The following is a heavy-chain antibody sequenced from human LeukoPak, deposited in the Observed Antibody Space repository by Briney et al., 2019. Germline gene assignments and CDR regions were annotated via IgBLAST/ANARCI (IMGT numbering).Heavy chain of an antibody. D-gene: IGHD1-7*01. Sequence: PSETLSLTCAVSGGSITAGDYYWGWIRQPPGTGLHWVATTWQGASLNSRVTISLDTSKNQFSLRLTSVTAADTAVYYCARIFGNYQEAMDVWGPGITVTVSS. CDR2: T. V-gene: IGHV4-39*07. CDR3: ARIFGNYQEAMDV. J-gene: IGHJ6*02. CDR1: GGSITAGDYY.